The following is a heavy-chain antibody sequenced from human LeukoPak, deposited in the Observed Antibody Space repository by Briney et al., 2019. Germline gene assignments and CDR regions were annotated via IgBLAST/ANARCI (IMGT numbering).Heavy chain of an antibody. CDR3: ARQSGSSTWSSDY. D-gene: IGHD6-13*01. J-gene: IGHJ4*02. CDR1: GFTFSSYE. CDR2: ISSSGSTI. V-gene: IGHV3-48*03. Sequence: GGSLRLSCAASGFTFSSYEMNWVRQAPGKGLEWVSYISSSGSTIYYADSVKGRFTISRDNAKNSLYLQMNSLRAEDTAVYYCARQSGSSTWSSDYWGQGTLVTVSS.